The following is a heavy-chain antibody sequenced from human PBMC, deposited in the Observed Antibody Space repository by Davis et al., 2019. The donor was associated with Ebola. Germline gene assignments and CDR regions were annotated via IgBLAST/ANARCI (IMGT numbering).Heavy chain of an antibody. V-gene: IGHV3-23*01. CDR1: GFTFSSYA. CDR3: ARLTTGLNILLWYGMDV. D-gene: IGHD2/OR15-2a*01. J-gene: IGHJ6*02. CDR2: ISGSGGST. Sequence: PGGSLRLSCAASGFTFSSYAMSWARQAPGKGLEWVSAISGSGGSTYYADSVKGRFTISRDNAKNSLYLQMNSLRAEDTAVYYCARLTTGLNILLWYGMDVWGQGTTVTVSS.